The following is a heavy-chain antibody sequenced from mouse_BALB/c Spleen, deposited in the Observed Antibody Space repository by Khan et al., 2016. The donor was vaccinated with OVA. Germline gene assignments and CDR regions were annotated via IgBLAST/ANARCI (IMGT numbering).Heavy chain of an antibody. CDR2: ISYSGVT. J-gene: IGHJ2*01. CDR1: GYSITSGYA. V-gene: IGHV3-2*02. Sequence: EVQLQESGPGLVKPSQSLSLTCTVTGYSITSGYAWNWIRQFPGNKLEWMGYISYSGVTSYTPSLKSRISITRATSKNQFFLKLTSVTTEDTATYYCARGNYYGYYFDYWGQGTTLTVSS. D-gene: IGHD1-1*01. CDR3: ARGNYYGYYFDY.